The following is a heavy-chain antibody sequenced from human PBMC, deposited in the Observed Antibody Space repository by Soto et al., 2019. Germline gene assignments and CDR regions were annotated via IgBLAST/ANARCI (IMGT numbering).Heavy chain of an antibody. CDR3: ARRAYGDYGMDV. Sequence: GGSLRLSCAASGFIFSSYGMHWVRQAPGKGLEWVAVIWWDGSNSYYAESMQGRFTISRDNSKNTLYLQMNSLRAEDTGVYYCARRAYGDYGMDVWGQGTTVTVSS. CDR2: IWWDGSNS. D-gene: IGHD4-17*01. V-gene: IGHV3-33*01. J-gene: IGHJ6*02. CDR1: GFIFSSYG.